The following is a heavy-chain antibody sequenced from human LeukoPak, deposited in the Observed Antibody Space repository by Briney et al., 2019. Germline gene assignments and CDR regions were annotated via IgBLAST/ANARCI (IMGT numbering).Heavy chain of an antibody. V-gene: IGHV4-39*01. Sequence: SETLSLTCTVSGGSISSSSYYWGWIRQPPGKGLEWIGSIYYSGSTYYNPSLKSRVTISVDTSKNQFSLKLSSVTAADTVVYYCARHSSGWYLPTHFDYWGQGTLVTVSS. CDR2: IYYSGST. D-gene: IGHD6-19*01. CDR3: ARHSSGWYLPTHFDY. J-gene: IGHJ4*02. CDR1: GGSISSSSYY.